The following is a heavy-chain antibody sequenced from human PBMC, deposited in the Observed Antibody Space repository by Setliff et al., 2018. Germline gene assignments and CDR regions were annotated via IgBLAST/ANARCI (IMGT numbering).Heavy chain of an antibody. CDR2: IYRSGST. Sequence: SETLSLTCAVSGYSISSGYYWGWIRQAPGKGLEWIASIYRSGSTYYSPSLKSRVTISVDTSKNQFPLKLSSVTASDTAMYYCARQLCSSGYCYATTFDYWGQGTLVTVSS. CDR3: ARQLCSSGYCYATTFDY. V-gene: IGHV4-38-2*01. CDR1: GYSISSGYY. D-gene: IGHD3-22*01. J-gene: IGHJ4*02.